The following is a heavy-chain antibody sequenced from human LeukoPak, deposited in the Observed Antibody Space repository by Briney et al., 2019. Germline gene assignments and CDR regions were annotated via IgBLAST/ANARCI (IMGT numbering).Heavy chain of an antibody. CDR1: GFTFSSYA. V-gene: IGHV3-30*02. D-gene: IGHD2-15*01. CDR2: IRYDGSNK. J-gene: IGHJ6*03. CDR3: AKDDRYCSGGSCYPYYYYYMDV. Sequence: PGGSLRLSCAASGFTFSSYAMHWVRQAPGKGLEWVAFIRYDGSNKYYADSVKGRFTISRDNSKNTLYLQMNSLRVEDTAVYYCAKDDRYCSGGSCYPYYYYYMDVWGTGTTVTISS.